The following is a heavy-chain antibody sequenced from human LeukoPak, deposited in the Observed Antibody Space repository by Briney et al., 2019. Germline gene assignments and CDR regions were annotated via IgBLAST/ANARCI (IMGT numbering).Heavy chain of an antibody. J-gene: IGHJ4*02. Sequence: KPGGSLRLSCAASGFTFSSYSMNWVRQAPGKGLEWVSSISSSSSYIYYADSVKGRFTISRDSAKNSLYLQMNSLRAEDTAVYYCARVPQYSGSYGQGSWGQGTLVTVSS. CDR3: ARVPQYSGSYGQGS. D-gene: IGHD1-26*01. CDR2: ISSSSSYI. V-gene: IGHV3-21*01. CDR1: GFTFSSYS.